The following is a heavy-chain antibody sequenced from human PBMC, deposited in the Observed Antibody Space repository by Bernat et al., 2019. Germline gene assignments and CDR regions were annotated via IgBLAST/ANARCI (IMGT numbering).Heavy chain of an antibody. J-gene: IGHJ6*03. CDR3: ARRVSDTEYYYYHLDV. D-gene: IGHD2-8*02. CDR1: GGSFSDSY. Sequence: QVQLQQWGAGLLTPSETLSLTCAVYGGSFSDSYWTWIRQPPGQGLEWIGEINHSGITNYNPSLRSRVTISIDTDKNQVSLKLNSVTAADTAVDYCARRVSDTEYYYYHLDVWGKGTTVTVSS. CDR2: INHSGIT. V-gene: IGHV4-34*01.